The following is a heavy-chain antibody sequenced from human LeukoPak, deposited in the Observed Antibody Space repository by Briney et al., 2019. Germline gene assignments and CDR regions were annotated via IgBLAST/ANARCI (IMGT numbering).Heavy chain of an antibody. D-gene: IGHD1-26*01. CDR2: IRTKTNSYAT. J-gene: IGHJ4*01. V-gene: IGHV3-73*01. Sequence: GGSLRLSCAASGFTFSGSAIHWVRQTSGKGLEWVGHIRTKTNSYATAYTASVKGRFTISRDDSKNTAYLQMNSLKTEDTAVYYCTGGAGATVYWGQGGLVTVSS. CDR3: TGGAGATVY. CDR1: GFTFSGSA.